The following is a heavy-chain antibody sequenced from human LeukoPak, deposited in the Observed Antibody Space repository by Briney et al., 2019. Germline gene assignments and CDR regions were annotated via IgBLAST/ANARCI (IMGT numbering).Heavy chain of an antibody. V-gene: IGHV3-48*01. D-gene: IGHD6-25*01. Sequence: PGGSLRLSCAASGFTFSSYSMNWVRQAPGKGLEWVSYVSSSSSTIYYPDSVKGRFTISRDNAKNSLYLQMNSLRAEDTAVYYCARDSSGGYWGQGTLVTVSS. J-gene: IGHJ4*02. CDR1: GFTFSSYS. CDR2: VSSSSSTI. CDR3: ARDSSGGY.